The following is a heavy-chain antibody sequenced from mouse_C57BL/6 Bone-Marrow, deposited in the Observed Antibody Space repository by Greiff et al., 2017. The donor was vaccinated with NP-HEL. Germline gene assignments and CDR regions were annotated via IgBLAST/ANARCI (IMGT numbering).Heavy chain of an antibody. CDR2: IDPNSGGT. CDR1: GYTFTSYW. CDR3: ARYYYGSRGWYFDV. J-gene: IGHJ1*03. D-gene: IGHD1-1*01. Sequence: VQLQQPGADLVKPGASVKLSCKASGYTFTSYWMHWVKQRPGRGLEWIGRIDPNSGGTKFNEKFKTKATLTVDKPSSTAYMQLGSLTSEDSAVYYCARYYYGSRGWYFDVWGTGTTVTVSS. V-gene: IGHV1-72*01.